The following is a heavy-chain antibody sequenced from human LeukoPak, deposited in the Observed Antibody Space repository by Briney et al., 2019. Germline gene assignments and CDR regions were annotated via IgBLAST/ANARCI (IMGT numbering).Heavy chain of an antibody. D-gene: IGHD3-9*01. V-gene: IGHV1-2*02. J-gene: IGHJ6*02. CDR2: INPNSGGT. CDR3: ARGLHYDILTVYYYYGMDV. Sequence: GASVKVSCKASGYTFTSYGISWVRQAPGQGLEWMGWINPNSGGTNYAQKFQGRVTMTRDTSISTAYMELSRLRSDDTAVYYCARGLHYDILTVYYYYGMDVWGQGTTVTVSS. CDR1: GYTFTSYG.